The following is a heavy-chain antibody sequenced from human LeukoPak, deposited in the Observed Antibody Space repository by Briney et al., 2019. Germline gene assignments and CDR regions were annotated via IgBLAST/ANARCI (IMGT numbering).Heavy chain of an antibody. Sequence: KPSETLSLTCTVSGGSISSYYWSWIRQPPGKGLEWVGYIYYSGSTNYNPSLKSRVTISVDTSRNQCSLKLSSVTAADTAVYYCAIGLRWPDYWGQGTLVTVSS. CDR1: GGSISSYY. J-gene: IGHJ4*02. CDR3: AIGLRWPDY. D-gene: IGHD4-23*01. CDR2: IYYSGST. V-gene: IGHV4-59*01.